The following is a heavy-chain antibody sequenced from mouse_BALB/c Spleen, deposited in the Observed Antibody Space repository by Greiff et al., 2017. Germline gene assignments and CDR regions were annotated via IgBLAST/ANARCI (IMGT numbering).Heavy chain of an antibody. CDR2: INPYNDGT. Sequence: EVQLQQSGPELVKPGASVKMSCKASGYTFTSYVMHWVKQKPGQGLEWIGYINPYNDGTKYNEKFKGKATLTSDKSSSTAYMELSSLTSEDSAVYYCARTGLAEGRLYYAMDYWGQGTSVTVSS. V-gene: IGHV1-14*01. J-gene: IGHJ4*01. D-gene: IGHD2-13*01. CDR3: ARTGLAEGRLYYAMDY. CDR1: GYTFTSYV.